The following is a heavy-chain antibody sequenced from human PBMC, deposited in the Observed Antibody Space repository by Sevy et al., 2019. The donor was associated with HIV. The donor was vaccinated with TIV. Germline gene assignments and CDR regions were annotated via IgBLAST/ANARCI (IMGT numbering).Heavy chain of an antibody. V-gene: IGHV1-18*01. Sequence: ASVKVSCKASGYTFTSYGISWVRQAPGQGIEWMGRISTFKVNTNNAQKFQGRVIMTTDTSTSTAYMELRSLRADDTAVYYCARDDCSSLSCHGSLLYWGQGTMVTVSS. CDR1: GYTFTSYG. J-gene: IGHJ4*02. D-gene: IGHD2-2*01. CDR2: ISTFKVNT. CDR3: ARDDCSSLSCHGSLLY.